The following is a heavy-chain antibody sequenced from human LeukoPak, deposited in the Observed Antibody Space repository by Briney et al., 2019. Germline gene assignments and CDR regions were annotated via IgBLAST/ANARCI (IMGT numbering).Heavy chain of an antibody. CDR3: TRSNDFWSGYYGMDV. J-gene: IGHJ6*02. V-gene: IGHV3-74*01. Sequence: GGSLRLSCAASGFTFSSYWMHWVRHAPGKGLVWVSRINSDGSSTNYADSVKGRFTISRDNAKNTLYLQMNSLRAEDTAVYYCTRSNDFWSGYYGMDVWGRGTTVTVSS. CDR1: GFTFSSYW. CDR2: INSDGSST. D-gene: IGHD3-3*01.